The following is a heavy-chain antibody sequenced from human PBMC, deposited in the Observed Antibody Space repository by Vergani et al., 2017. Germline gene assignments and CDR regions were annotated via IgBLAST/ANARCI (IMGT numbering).Heavy chain of an antibody. J-gene: IGHJ5*02. V-gene: IGHV3-9*02. CDR1: GFTSAGCA. CDR3: AKDLGTSSGGGWFDP. CDR2: ISWNSNSI. D-gene: IGHD6-6*01. Sequence: EVQLEESGGGLVLPGRSLRLSCAASGFTSAGCAMHWVRQAPGKGLEWVSGISWNSNSIGYADSVKGRFTISRDNAKNSLYLQMNSLRAEDTALYYCAKDLGTSSGGGWFDPWGQGTLVTVSS.